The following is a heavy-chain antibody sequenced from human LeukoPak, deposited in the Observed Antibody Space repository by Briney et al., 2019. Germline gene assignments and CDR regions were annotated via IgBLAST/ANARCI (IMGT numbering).Heavy chain of an antibody. CDR3: ASISGGGYCSGGSCQPSFYFDY. D-gene: IGHD2-15*01. V-gene: IGHV4-31*03. Sequence: SQTLSLTCTVSGGSISSGGYYRSWIRQHPGKGLEWIGYIYYSGCTYYNPSLKSRVTISVDTSKNQFSLKLSSVTAADTAVYYCASISGGGYCSGGSCQPSFYFDYWSQGTLSPSPQ. J-gene: IGHJ4*02. CDR2: IYYSGCT. CDR1: GGSISSGGYY.